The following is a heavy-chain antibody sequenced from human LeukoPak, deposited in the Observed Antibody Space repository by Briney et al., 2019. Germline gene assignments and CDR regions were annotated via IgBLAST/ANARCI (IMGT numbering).Heavy chain of an antibody. CDR1: GFTFSSYA. J-gene: IGHJ4*02. D-gene: IGHD1-7*01. V-gene: IGHV3-30-3*01. CDR3: AKEYGLELPAY. Sequence: PGRSLRLSCAASGFTFSSYAMHWVRQAPGKGLEWVAVISYDGSNKYYADSVKGRFTISRDNSKNTLYLQMNSLRAEDTAVYYCAKEYGLELPAYWGQGTLVTVSS. CDR2: ISYDGSNK.